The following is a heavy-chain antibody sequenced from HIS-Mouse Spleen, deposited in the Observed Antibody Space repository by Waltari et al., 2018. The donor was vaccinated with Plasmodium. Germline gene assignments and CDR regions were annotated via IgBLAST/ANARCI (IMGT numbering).Heavy chain of an antibody. CDR3: ARRGGSYYYFDY. CDR1: GGSISSSSYY. CDR2: IYDSGST. J-gene: IGHJ4*02. V-gene: IGHV4-39*01. D-gene: IGHD1-26*01. Sequence: QLQLQESGPGLVKPSEPLSLTCPVPGGSISSSSYYWGGIRQPPGKGLEWIGSIYDSGSTYYNPSLKSRVTISVDTSKNQFSLKLSSVTAADTAVYYCARRGGSYYYFDYWGQGTLVTVSS.